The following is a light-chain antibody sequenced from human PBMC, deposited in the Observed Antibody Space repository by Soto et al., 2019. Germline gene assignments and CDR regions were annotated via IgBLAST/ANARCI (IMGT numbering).Light chain of an antibody. V-gene: IGLV2-14*01. Sequence: QSVLTQPASVSGSPGQSITISCTGSSSDVGGYNYVSWYQQHPGKAPKLMIYDVSNRPSGISDRFSGSKSGNTASLTISGLQAEDEADYYCNSYTSINTHDSGPGSNVTVL. J-gene: IGLJ1*01. CDR3: NSYTSINTHD. CDR2: DVS. CDR1: SSDVGGYNY.